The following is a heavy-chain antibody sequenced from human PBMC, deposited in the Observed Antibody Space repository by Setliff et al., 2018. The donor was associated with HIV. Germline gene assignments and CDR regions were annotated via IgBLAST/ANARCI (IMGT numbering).Heavy chain of an antibody. Sequence: GASVKVSCKASGYTFTTYGITWVRQAPGQGLEWMGWISTYNGNTNYAQKFQGRVTITADASTSTAYMELSSLRSEDTAMYYCARDRHHYDSSGFDAFDLWGQGTMVTVSS. CDR1: GYTFTTYG. CDR3: ARDRHHYDSSGFDAFDL. J-gene: IGHJ3*01. CDR2: ISTYNGNT. D-gene: IGHD3-22*01. V-gene: IGHV1-18*01.